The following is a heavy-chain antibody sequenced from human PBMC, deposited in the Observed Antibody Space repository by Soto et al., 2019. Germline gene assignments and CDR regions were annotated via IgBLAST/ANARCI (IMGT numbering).Heavy chain of an antibody. CDR3: ATDGVGVVPGDVFDI. J-gene: IGHJ3*02. D-gene: IGHD2-2*01. CDR2: ISDSSGNI. CDR1: GFTFSTYS. Sequence: EVQLVESGGGLVQPGGSLRLSCAASGFTFSTYSMNWVRQAPGKGLEWVSHISDSSGNIFYADSVMGRFTISRDNAKNSLYLKMNSLGDEDTAVYYCATDGVGVVPGDVFDIWGQGTMVTVSS. V-gene: IGHV3-48*02.